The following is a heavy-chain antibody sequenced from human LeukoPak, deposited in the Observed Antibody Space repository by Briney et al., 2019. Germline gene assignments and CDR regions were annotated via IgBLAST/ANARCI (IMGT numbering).Heavy chain of an antibody. CDR1: GGSISSYY. CDR2: IYYSGNT. V-gene: IGHV4-59*12. CDR3: ASGPGRPYSSGWYGHAFDI. Sequence: SETLSLTCTVSGGSISSYYWSWVRQPPGEGLEWMGYIYYSGNTNYNPSLKSRVTISVDTSKNQFSLKLSSVTAADTAVYYCASGPGRPYSSGWYGHAFDIWGQGTMVTVSS. D-gene: IGHD6-19*01. J-gene: IGHJ3*02.